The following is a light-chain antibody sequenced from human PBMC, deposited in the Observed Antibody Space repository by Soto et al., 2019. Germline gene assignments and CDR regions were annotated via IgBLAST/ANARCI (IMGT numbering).Light chain of an antibody. CDR1: QSVSSSS. V-gene: IGKV3-20*01. CDR3: QQYGNSRFT. Sequence: VLTQSPGTLSLSAGDRATLSCRASQSVSSSSFAWYQQKPGQAPRLLIFGTSARATGIPDRFRGSGSGTEFTLTITRLEPEDCAVYYCQQYGNSRFTFGRGTKLEIK. CDR2: GTS. J-gene: IGKJ2*01.